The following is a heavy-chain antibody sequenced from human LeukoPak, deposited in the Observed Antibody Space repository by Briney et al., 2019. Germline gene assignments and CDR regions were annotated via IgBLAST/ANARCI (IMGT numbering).Heavy chain of an antibody. CDR2: IYYSGST. V-gene: IGHV4-39*01. Sequence: PSETLSLTCTVSGGSISSSSYYWGWIRQPPGKGGEWIGSIYYSGSTYYNPSLKSRVTISVDTSKNQFSLKLSSVTAADTAVYYCARHGGSSGWYYYWGQGTLVTVSS. CDR1: GGSISSSSYY. D-gene: IGHD6-19*01. CDR3: ARHGGSSGWYYY. J-gene: IGHJ4*02.